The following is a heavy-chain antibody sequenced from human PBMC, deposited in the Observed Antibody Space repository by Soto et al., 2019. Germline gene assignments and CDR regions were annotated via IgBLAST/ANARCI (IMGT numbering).Heavy chain of an antibody. CDR2: MNPNSGNT. Sequence: SXKVSFKASGYTXSSYDSDWVRQATGQGLEWMGWMNPNSGNTGYAQKFQGRVTMTRNTSISTAYMELSSLRSEDTAVYYCARGVEDSSGYYFDYWGQGTLGTVSS. CDR3: ARGVEDSSGYYFDY. D-gene: IGHD3-22*01. J-gene: IGHJ4*02. CDR1: GYTXSSYD. V-gene: IGHV1-8*01.